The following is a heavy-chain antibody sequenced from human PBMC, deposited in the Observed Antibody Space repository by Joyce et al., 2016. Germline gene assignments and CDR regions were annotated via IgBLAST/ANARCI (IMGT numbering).Heavy chain of an antibody. CDR1: GFSFRNAW. J-gene: IGHJ3*01. Sequence: EVQLVESGGGLVKPGGSLRLSCAASGFSFRNAWVTWVRQGQGKGRAWGGRVKSKSQGGTTDYAAPGKGRFTISRDDSRDTAYLQMNSLKSEDTGVYFCVTGLCIGTACHWDDAFDVWGQGTMVTVSS. D-gene: IGHD2-2*01. CDR2: VKSKSQGGTT. V-gene: IGHV3-15*01. CDR3: VTGLCIGTACHWDDAFDV.